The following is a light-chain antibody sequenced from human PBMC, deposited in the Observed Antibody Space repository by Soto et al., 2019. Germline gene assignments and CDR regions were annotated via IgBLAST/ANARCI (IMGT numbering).Light chain of an antibody. Sequence: QAVVTQEPSLTVSPGGTVTLTCASSTGAVTSGHYPYWFQSKPGQAPKTLIYDTSTRHSWTPARFSGSLLGGKAALTLSGAQPEDEADYYCLVSYSGVPSWVFGGGTKVTVL. CDR2: DTS. CDR3: LVSYSGVPSWV. CDR1: TGAVTSGHY. V-gene: IGLV7-46*01. J-gene: IGLJ3*02.